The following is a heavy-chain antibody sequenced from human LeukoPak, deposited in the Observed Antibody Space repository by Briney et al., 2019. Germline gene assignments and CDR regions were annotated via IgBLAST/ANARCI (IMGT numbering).Heavy chain of an antibody. D-gene: IGHD1-26*01. CDR3: AKEASPSLSGSYYYYYGMDV. Sequence: GGSLRLSCAAAGFDFNTYAMTWVRQAPGKGLEWVSAISGSGGSTYYADSVKGRFTISRDNSKNTLYLQMNSLRAEDTAVYYCAKEASPSLSGSYYYYYGMDVWGQGTTVTVSS. V-gene: IGHV3-23*01. CDR1: GFDFNTYA. CDR2: ISGSGGST. J-gene: IGHJ6*02.